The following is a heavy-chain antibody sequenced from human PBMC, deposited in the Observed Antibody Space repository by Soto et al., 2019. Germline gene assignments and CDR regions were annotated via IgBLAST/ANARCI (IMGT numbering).Heavy chain of an antibody. V-gene: IGHV3-23*01. Sequence: GGSLRLSCSTSGFTFSTYAMNWVRQAPGKGLEWVSALSGSGGTTYYADSVRGRFTISRDNSKNTLFLQMSSLRAEDTALYYCAKQRAGYGSGSDTFYFDFWGQGTLVTAPQ. CDR3: AKQRAGYGSGSDTFYFDF. CDR1: GFTFSTYA. J-gene: IGHJ4*02. CDR2: LSGSGGTT. D-gene: IGHD3-10*01.